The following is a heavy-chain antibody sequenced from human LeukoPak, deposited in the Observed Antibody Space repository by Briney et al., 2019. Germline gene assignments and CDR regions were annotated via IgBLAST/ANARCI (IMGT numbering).Heavy chain of an antibody. CDR1: GFSFSGYD. CDR2: IRSKANSYAT. J-gene: IGHJ4*02. Sequence: AGSLRLSCAASGFSFSGYDMHWVRQASGKGLEWVGRIRSKANSYATAYAASVKGTFTISRDDSKNTAYLQMNSLTTEDTAVYYCTSSMGDFDYWGQGTLVTVSS. D-gene: IGHD2/OR15-2a*01. CDR3: TSSMGDFDY. V-gene: IGHV3-73*01.